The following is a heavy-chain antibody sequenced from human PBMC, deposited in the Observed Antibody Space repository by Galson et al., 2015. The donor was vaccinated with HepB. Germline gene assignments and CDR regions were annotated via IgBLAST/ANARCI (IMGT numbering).Heavy chain of an antibody. J-gene: IGHJ6*02. Sequence: SETLSLTCTVSGGSISSYYWSWIRQPAGKGLEWIGRIYTSGSTNYNPSLKSRVTMSVDTSKNQFSLKLSSVTAADTAVYYCARESTVLGDDFWSGYYYYYGMDVWGQGTTVTVSS. D-gene: IGHD3-3*01. V-gene: IGHV4-4*07. CDR1: GGSISSYY. CDR3: ARESTVLGDDFWSGYYYYYGMDV. CDR2: IYTSGST.